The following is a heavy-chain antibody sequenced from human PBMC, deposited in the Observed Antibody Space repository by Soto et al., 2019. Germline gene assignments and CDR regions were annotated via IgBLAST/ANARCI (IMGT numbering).Heavy chain of an antibody. V-gene: IGHV1-18*01. J-gene: IGHJ3*02. CDR2: LHAYNGNR. CDR1: GYTFNTYG. D-gene: IGHD2-15*01. CDR3: ARDRDRVAEI. Sequence: QVHLVQYGPAVKKPGASVKVSCKASGYTFNTYGITWVRQAPGQGLEWMAWLHAYNGNRNYAQNFQGRVTVTTDTTTSAAYMELTSLTSDDTAVYFCARDRDRVAEIWGQGTMVTVSS.